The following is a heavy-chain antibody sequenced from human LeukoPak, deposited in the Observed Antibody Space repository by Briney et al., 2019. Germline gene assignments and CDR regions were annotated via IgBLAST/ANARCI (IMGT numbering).Heavy chain of an antibody. CDR2: ISSSSSYI. CDR3: ARDRLVVVAATAFDY. J-gene: IGHJ4*02. CDR1: GFTFSSYS. V-gene: IGHV3-21*01. Sequence: PGGSLRLSCAASGFTFSSYSMTWVRQAPGKGLEWVSSISSSSSYIYYADSVKGRFTISRDNAKNSLYLQMNSLRAEDTAVYYCARDRLVVVAATAFDYWGQGTLVTVSS. D-gene: IGHD2-15*01.